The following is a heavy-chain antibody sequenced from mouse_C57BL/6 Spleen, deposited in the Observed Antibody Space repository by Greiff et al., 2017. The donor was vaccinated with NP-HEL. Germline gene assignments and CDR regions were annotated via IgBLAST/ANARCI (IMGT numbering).Heavy chain of an antibody. Sequence: QVQLQQSGAELARPGASVKLSCKASGYTFTSYGISWVKQRTGQGLEWIGEISPRSGNTYYNEKFKGKATLTADKSSSTAYMELRSLTSEDSAVYFCARLGPSLLWYFDVWGTGTTVTVSS. V-gene: IGHV1-81*01. D-gene: IGHD1-2*01. CDR2: ISPRSGNT. CDR3: ARLGPSLLWYFDV. CDR1: GYTFTSYG. J-gene: IGHJ1*03.